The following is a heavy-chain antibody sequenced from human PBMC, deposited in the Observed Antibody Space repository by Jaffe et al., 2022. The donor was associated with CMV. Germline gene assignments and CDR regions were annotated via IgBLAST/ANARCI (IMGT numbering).Heavy chain of an antibody. CDR1: GFTFSSYS. CDR3: ARDLGLWEEDYFDS. V-gene: IGHV3-48*02. J-gene: IGHJ4*02. CDR2: ISSASSNK. D-gene: IGHD1-26*01. Sequence: EVQVVESGGGLVQPGGSLRLSCVGSGFTFSSYSMNWVRQAPGKGLEWVSFISSASSNKYYADSVRGRFTTSRDNGRNSVYLQMNSLRDEDTAVYYCARDLGLWEEDYFDSWGQGTLVTVSS.